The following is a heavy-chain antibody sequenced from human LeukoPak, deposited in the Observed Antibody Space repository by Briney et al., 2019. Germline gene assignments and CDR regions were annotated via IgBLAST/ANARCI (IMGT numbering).Heavy chain of an antibody. V-gene: IGHV3-21*04. CDR3: ARWRMKYYFDY. CDR2: ISTTSTYI. CDR1: GFTFSSYS. D-gene: IGHD2-8*01. J-gene: IGHJ4*02. Sequence: GGSLRLSCAASGFTFSSYSLNWVRQAPGKGLEWVSSISTTSTYIYYADSVKGRFTISRDNAKNSLFLQMNSLRAQDTAVYYCARWRMKYYFDYWGQGTLVTVSS.